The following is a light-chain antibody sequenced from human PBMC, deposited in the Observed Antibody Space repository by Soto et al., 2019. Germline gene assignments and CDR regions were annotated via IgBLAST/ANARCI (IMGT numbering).Light chain of an antibody. Sequence: SPARRSMSPWARSTLSFIASQSISINLAWYQQKPGQAPRLLIYGASARATDVPARFSGSGSGTEFTLTISSLQSEDFAVYYCQHYNDWLTTFGQGTRMEIK. CDR3: QHYNDWLTT. J-gene: IGKJ5*01. V-gene: IGKV3-15*01. CDR2: GAS. CDR1: QSISIN.